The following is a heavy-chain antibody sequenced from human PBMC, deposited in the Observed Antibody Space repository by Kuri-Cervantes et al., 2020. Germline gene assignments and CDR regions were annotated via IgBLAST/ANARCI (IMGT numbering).Heavy chain of an antibody. J-gene: IGHJ4*02. V-gene: IGHV3-21*04. D-gene: IGHD3-22*01. CDR3: ANDPITYYNDSSGYYFFTGSSS. Sequence: LSLTCAASGFTFSSYSMNWVRQAPGKGLEWVSSISSSSSYIYYADSVKGRFTISRDNSKNTLYLQMNSLRAEDTAVYYCANDPITYYNDSSGYYFFTGSSSWGQGTLVTVSS. CDR1: GFTFSSYS. CDR2: ISSSSSYI.